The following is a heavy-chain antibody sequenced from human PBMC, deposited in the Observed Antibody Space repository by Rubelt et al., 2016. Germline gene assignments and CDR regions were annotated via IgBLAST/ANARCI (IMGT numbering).Heavy chain of an antibody. V-gene: IGHV5-10-1*03. D-gene: IGHD3-3*01. J-gene: IGHJ4*02. CDR1: GYSFTSYY. Sequence: EVQLVQSGAEVKKPGESLRISCQGSGYSFTSYYIFWVRQMPGKGLEWMGKVDPSDSDITYSPSFRGHVTISGDKSISTAYLQWSSLKASDTAIYYCAIYDFWSGYYFDYWGQGTLVTVSS. CDR2: VDPSDSDI. CDR3: AIYDFWSGYYFDY.